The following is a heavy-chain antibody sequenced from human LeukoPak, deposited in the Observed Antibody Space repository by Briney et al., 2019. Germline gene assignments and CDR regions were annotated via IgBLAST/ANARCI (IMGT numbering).Heavy chain of an antibody. CDR3: AKSLDTAMVTRIGYYFDY. V-gene: IGHV3-23*01. CDR2: ISGSGDRP. Sequence: QPGGSLRLSCAASGFTFSSYAMSWVRQAPGKGLEWVSAISGSGDRPYYAESVKGRFTISRDNSKNTLYLQMNSLRAEDTAIYYRAKSLDTAMVTRIGYYFDYWGQGTLVTVSS. D-gene: IGHD5-18*01. CDR1: GFTFSSYA. J-gene: IGHJ4*02.